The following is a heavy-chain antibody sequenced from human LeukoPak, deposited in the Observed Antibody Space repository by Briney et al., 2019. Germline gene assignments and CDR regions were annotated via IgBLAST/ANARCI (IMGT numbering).Heavy chain of an antibody. Sequence: GGSLRLSCAASGFPFSTYAMHWVRQAPGKGLEWVSFIRSDGTITYYSDSVEGRFTISRDNSKNTLSLDMNSLRAEDTAVYYCARDPYSGSYGDYYYYYMDVWGKGTTVTISS. V-gene: IGHV3-30*02. J-gene: IGHJ6*03. D-gene: IGHD1-26*01. CDR1: GFPFSTYA. CDR2: IRSDGTIT. CDR3: ARDPYSGSYGDYYYYYMDV.